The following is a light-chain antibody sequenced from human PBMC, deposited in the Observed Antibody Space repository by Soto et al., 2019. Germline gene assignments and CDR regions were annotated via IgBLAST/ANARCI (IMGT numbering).Light chain of an antibody. CDR2: GTS. Sequence: VLTPAPCNRAFSRGARAPLSCRASERIYSAYLGWYQQKPGQAPRLLIYGTSSRATGIPDRFSGSGSGTDFTLTISSLQAADFAVYHCQHYNNWLITFGQGTRLEIK. J-gene: IGKJ5*01. V-gene: IGKV3-20*01. CDR1: ERIYSAY. CDR3: QHYNNWLIT.